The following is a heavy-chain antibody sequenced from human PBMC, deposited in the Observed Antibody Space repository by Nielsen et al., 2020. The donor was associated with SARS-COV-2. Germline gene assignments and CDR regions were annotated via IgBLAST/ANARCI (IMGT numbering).Heavy chain of an antibody. J-gene: IGHJ2*01. V-gene: IGHV3-20*01. D-gene: IGHD4-17*01. CDR3: AVGYGDYDWYFDL. CDR1: GFTFDDYG. Sequence: GGSLRLSCAASGFTFDDYGMSWVRQAPGKGLEWVSGINWNGGSTGYADSVKGRFTISRDNAKNSLYLQMNSLRAEDTALYHCAVGYGDYDWYFDLWGRVTLVTVSS. CDR2: INWNGGST.